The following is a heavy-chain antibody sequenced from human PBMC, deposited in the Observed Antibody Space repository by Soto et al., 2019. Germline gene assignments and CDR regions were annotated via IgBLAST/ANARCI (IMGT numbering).Heavy chain of an antibody. Sequence: QVQLVQSGAEVKKPGASVKVSCKASGYTFISYGISWARQAPGQGLEWMGWINPYNGNTNYAQKVQGRVTMTTDTSTRTVYMELRSLGSDDTAVYYCARFLTVTTEDDYWGQGTLVTVSS. CDR1: GYTFISYG. CDR2: INPYNGNT. J-gene: IGHJ4*02. D-gene: IGHD4-17*01. V-gene: IGHV1-18*01. CDR3: ARFLTVTTEDDY.